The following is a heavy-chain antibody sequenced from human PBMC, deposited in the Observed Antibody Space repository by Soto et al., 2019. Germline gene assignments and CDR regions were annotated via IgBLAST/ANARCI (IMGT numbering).Heavy chain of an antibody. CDR3: ARPRNRDYDFWSGYDAFDI. Sequence: PGESLKISCKGSGYSFTSYWIGWVRQMPGKGLEWMGIIYPGDSDTRYSPSFQGQVTISADKSISTAYLQWSSLKASDTAMYYCARPRNRDYDFWSGYDAFDIWGQGTMVTVSS. J-gene: IGHJ3*02. D-gene: IGHD3-3*01. CDR1: GYSFTSYW. V-gene: IGHV5-51*01. CDR2: IYPGDSDT.